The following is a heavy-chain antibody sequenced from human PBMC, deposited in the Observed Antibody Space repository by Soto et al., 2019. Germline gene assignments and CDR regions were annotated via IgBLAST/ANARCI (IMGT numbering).Heavy chain of an antibody. CDR1: GFTFSSFA. V-gene: IGHV3-23*01. Sequence: GGSLRLSCAASGFTFSSFAMSWVRQAPGKGLDWVSAISGSGGSTYSADSVKGRFTISRDNAKNTLYLQMNSLRVEDTAVYYCASDLSGRADVWGQGTTVTVSS. CDR2: ISGSGGST. CDR3: ASDLSGRADV. J-gene: IGHJ6*02. D-gene: IGHD2-21*01.